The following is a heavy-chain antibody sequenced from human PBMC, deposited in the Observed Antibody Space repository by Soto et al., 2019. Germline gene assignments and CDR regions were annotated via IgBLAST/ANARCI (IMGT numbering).Heavy chain of an antibody. CDR1: GYTFTSYH. V-gene: IGHV1-18*01. D-gene: IGHD6-25*01. Sequence: QVQLVQSGAEVKKPGASVKVSCKASGYTFTSYHITWVRQAPGQGLEWMGWISAYNGNTNYAQKLQGRVTMTTDTTTSTAVMELRSLSADDTAVYYCARDSSAPREWGQGTLVTVSS. CDR2: ISAYNGNT. J-gene: IGHJ4*02. CDR3: ARDSSAPRE.